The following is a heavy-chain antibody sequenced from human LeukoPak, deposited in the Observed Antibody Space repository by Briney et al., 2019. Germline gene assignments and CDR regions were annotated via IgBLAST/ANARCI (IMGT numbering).Heavy chain of an antibody. CDR2: IYHSGST. CDR1: GGSISSGGYS. D-gene: IGHD6-13*01. V-gene: IGHV4-30-2*01. Sequence: SETLSLTCAVSGGSISSGGYSWSWIRQPPGKGLEWTGYIYHSGSTYYNPSLKSRVTISVDRSKNQFSLKLSSVTAADTAVYYCARGWPRGRAAAGLYNWFDPWGQGTLVTVSS. CDR3: ARGWPRGRAAAGLYNWFDP. J-gene: IGHJ5*02.